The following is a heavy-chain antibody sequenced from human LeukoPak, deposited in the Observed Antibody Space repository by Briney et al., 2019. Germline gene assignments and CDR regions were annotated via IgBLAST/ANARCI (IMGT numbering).Heavy chain of an antibody. J-gene: IGHJ4*02. Sequence: GGSLRLSCAASGSNLTNYAMHWVRQAPGKGLEWVTLISYSGDNKYYADSVKGRFTFSRDKSKSTLYLQMNSLRAEDTAVYYCAKVRWDNSGWYYLDYWGQGTLVTVSS. V-gene: IGHV3-30*04. D-gene: IGHD6-19*01. CDR3: AKVRWDNSGWYYLDY. CDR2: ISYSGDNK. CDR1: GSNLTNYA.